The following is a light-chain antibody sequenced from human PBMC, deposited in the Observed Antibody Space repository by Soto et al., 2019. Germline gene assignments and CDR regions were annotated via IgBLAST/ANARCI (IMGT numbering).Light chain of an antibody. CDR2: EVN. CDR1: SSDIGAYDY. V-gene: IGLV2-14*01. Sequence: QSALTQPASLSGSPGQSITISCTGTSSDIGAYDYVSWFQQHPGKAPKLMISEVNNRPSGVSNRFSGSKSDNTASLTISGLQAEDEADYYCSSYTSSTTLVVFGGGTKVTVL. J-gene: IGLJ2*01. CDR3: SSYTSSTTLVV.